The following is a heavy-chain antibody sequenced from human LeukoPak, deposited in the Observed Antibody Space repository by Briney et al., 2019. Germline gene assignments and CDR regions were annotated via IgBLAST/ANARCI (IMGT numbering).Heavy chain of an antibody. Sequence: PGGSLRLSCAASGFAFSSYSMNWVRQAPGKGLEWVSSISSSSSYIYYADSVKGRFTISRDNAKNSLYLQMNSLRAEDTAVYYCARGYSSSWYYFGYWGQGTLVTVSS. V-gene: IGHV3-21*01. CDR3: ARGYSSSWYYFGY. D-gene: IGHD6-13*01. CDR2: ISSSSSYI. J-gene: IGHJ4*02. CDR1: GFAFSSYS.